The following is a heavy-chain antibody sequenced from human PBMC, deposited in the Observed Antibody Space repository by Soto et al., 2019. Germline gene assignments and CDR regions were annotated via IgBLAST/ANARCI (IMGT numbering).Heavy chain of an antibody. J-gene: IGHJ4*02. Sequence: QVQLVESGGGVVQPGRSLRLSCEASGFTFSSYAIHWVRQAPGKGLEWVAVVSFDGRDKYYADSVKGRLTISRDNSKNTLFLEMNRLRTEDTAVYYCVRTPSAARPYFDYWGQGTLVTVSP. V-gene: IGHV3-30-3*01. CDR3: VRTPSAARPYFDY. CDR2: VSFDGRDK. D-gene: IGHD6-6*01. CDR1: GFTFSSYA.